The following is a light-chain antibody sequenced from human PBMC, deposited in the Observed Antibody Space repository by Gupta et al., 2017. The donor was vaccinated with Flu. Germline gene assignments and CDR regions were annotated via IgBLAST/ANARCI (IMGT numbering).Light chain of an antibody. Sequence: IQITQSPSSLSASVGDRVTITCRTSQKINEYLTWYQQKPGKAPQLLISGSSSLASGVPSRFSGSGSGTDFTLTISRPQPEDFATYYCQQSYHRPRTFGQGPKVEI. CDR3: QQSYHRPRT. CDR2: GSS. CDR1: QKINEY. J-gene: IGKJ1*01. V-gene: IGKV1-39*01.